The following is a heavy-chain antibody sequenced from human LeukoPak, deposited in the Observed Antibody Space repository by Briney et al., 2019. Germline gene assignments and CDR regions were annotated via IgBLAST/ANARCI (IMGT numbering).Heavy chain of an antibody. CDR1: GGSISNSFFY. D-gene: IGHD4-17*01. CDR3: ARPHYGDYDFDY. V-gene: IGHV4-39*07. CDR2: INHSGST. Sequence: SETLSLTCTVSGGSISNSFFYWGWIRQPPGKGLEWIGEINHSGSTNYNPSLKSRVTISVDTSKNQFSLKLSSVTAADTAVYYCARPHYGDYDFDYWGQGTLVTVSS. J-gene: IGHJ4*02.